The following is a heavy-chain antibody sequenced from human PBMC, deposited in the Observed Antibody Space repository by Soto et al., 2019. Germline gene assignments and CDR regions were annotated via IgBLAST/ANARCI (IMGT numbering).Heavy chain of an antibody. CDR2: IIPTYRAS. Sequence: QVQLVQSEAEVKKPGSSVKVSCKASGGSFGNLAISWLRQAPGQGLEWVAGIIPTYRASNYAEHFRGRISLTLDESTATTYLQLSSLTSEDSAIYYWATDTKAGYNYWFFDLWGRGTQVTVSS. CDR3: ATDTKAGYNYWFFDL. D-gene: IGHD2-2*02. J-gene: IGHJ2*01. CDR1: GGSFGNLA. V-gene: IGHV1-69*01.